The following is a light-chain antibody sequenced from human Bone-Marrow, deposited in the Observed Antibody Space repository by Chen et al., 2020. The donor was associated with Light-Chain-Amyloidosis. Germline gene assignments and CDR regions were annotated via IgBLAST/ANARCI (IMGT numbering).Light chain of an antibody. CDR2: INSDGSH. Sequence: QVVLTKSPSASASLGASVKITCTLSSGHSSYDIAWHQHQPDKGPRLLMNINSDGSHINGDGIPDRLSASGSRAERSLTISRLQSEGYADCYCKTCGTGVLGVFVGAPKLTVV. CDR1: SGHSSYD. J-gene: IGLJ3*02. CDR3: KTCGTGVLGV. V-gene: IGLV4-69*01.